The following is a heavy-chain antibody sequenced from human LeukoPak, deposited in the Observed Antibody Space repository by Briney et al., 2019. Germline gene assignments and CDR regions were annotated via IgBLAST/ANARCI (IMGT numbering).Heavy chain of an antibody. V-gene: IGHV1-18*01. CDR3: ARVYYDFWSGYLTPSSSAAAFDY. CDR1: GYTFTSYG. Sequence: ASVKLSCKASGYTFTSYGISWVRQAPGQGLEWMGWISAYNGNTNYAQKLQGRVTMTTDTSTSTAYMELRSLRSDDTAVYYCARVYYDFWSGYLTPSSSAAAFDYWGQGTLVTVSS. D-gene: IGHD3-3*01. J-gene: IGHJ4*02. CDR2: ISAYNGNT.